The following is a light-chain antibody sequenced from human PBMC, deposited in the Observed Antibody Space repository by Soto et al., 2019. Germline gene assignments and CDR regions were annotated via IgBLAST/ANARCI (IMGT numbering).Light chain of an antibody. CDR1: QSVSSSY. V-gene: IGKV3-20*01. CDR3: QQYGRSPPWT. J-gene: IGKJ1*01. Sequence: EIMMTQSPGTLSLSPGERATLSCRASQSVSSSYLAWYQQKPGQAPRLLFYGASNRATGIPDRFSASGSGTDFTLTISRLEPDDLAVYYCQQYGRSPPWTFGQGTKVEI. CDR2: GAS.